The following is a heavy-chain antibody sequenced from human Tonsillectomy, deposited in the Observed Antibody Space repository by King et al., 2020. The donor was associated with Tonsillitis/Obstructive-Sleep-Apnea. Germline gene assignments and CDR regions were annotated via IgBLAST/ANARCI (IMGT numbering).Heavy chain of an antibody. J-gene: IGHJ3*02. CDR2: ISTYNGNT. Sequence: QLVQSGAEVKKPGASVKVSCKASGYTFTSYGISWVRQAPGQGLEWMGWISTYNGNTNYAQKLQGRVTMTTDTSTSTAYMGLRSLRSDDTAVYYCARDGDIVVVPAAAHDAFDIWGQGTMVTVSS. CDR1: GYTFTSYG. D-gene: IGHD2-2*01. CDR3: ARDGDIVVVPAAAHDAFDI. V-gene: IGHV1-18*01.